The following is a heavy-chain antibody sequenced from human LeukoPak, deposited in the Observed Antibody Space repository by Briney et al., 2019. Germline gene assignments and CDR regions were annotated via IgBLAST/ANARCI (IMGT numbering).Heavy chain of an antibody. J-gene: IGHJ6*02. CDR2: VGGSGGTI. D-gene: IGHD3-10*01. CDR3: TREVLVRGVRYHGMDV. V-gene: IGHV3-11*04. CDR1: GFTFSDYY. Sequence: GGSLRLSCVASGFTFSDYYMSWIRQTPGKGLEWIAHVGGSGGTIYYADSMRGRFTISRDNTKNSVYLQMDSLRSEDTAVYYCTREVLVRGVRYHGMDVWGQGTTVTVSS.